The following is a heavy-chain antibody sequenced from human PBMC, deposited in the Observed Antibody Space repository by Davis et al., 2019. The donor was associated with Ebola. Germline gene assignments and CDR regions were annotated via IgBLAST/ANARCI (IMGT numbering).Heavy chain of an antibody. J-gene: IGHJ6*02. CDR3: AREGIQLWSYYYYGMDV. Sequence: HSQTLSLTCAISGDSVSSNSAAWNWIRQSPSRGLEWLGRTYYRSKWYNDYAVSVKSRITINPDTSKNQFSLQLNSVTPEDTAVYYCAREGIQLWSYYYYGMDVWGQGTTVTVSS. CDR1: GDSVSSNSAA. V-gene: IGHV6-1*01. D-gene: IGHD5-18*01. CDR2: TYYRSKWYN.